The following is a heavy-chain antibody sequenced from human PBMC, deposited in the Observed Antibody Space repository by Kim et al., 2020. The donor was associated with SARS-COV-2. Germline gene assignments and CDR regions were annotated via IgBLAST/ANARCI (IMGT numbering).Heavy chain of an antibody. V-gene: IGHV4-4*08. CDR3: ARSYSGTYFAALDI. CDR2: IYKSGTT. D-gene: IGHD1-26*01. CDR1: GASISSDY. Sequence: SETLSLTCTVSGASISSDYWSWIRQPPGKGLEWMGYIYKSGTTNYNPSLKSRVIISSDTSKNQFSLNLRSVTAADTAVYYCARSYSGTYFAALDIWGPGTMATVSS. J-gene: IGHJ3*02.